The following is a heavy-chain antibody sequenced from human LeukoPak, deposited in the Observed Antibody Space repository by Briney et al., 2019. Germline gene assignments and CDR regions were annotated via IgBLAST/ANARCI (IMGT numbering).Heavy chain of an antibody. D-gene: IGHD3-9*01. Sequence: PGGSLRLSCAASGFTFSSYWMSWVRQAPGKGLEWVANIKQDGSEKYYVDSVKGRFTIYRDNAKNSLYLQMNSLRAEDTAVYYCARGLRYFDWLLYGGDWFDPWGQGTLVTVSS. CDR3: ARGLRYFDWLLYGGDWFDP. CDR2: IKQDGSEK. J-gene: IGHJ5*02. CDR1: GFTFSSYW. V-gene: IGHV3-7*01.